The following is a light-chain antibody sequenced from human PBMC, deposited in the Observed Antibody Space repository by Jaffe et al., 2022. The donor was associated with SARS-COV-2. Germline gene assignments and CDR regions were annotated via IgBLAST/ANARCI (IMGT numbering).Light chain of an antibody. Sequence: SYVLTQPPSVSVAPGQTARITCGGNNIGSKNVHWYQQKPGQAPVLVVYDDTDRPSGIPEPFSGSNSGNTATLTISRVEAGDEADYYCQVWDRSSDHLGVFGGGTKLTVL. CDR1: NIGSKN. V-gene: IGLV3-21*02. J-gene: IGLJ3*02. CDR2: DDT. CDR3: QVWDRSSDHLGV.